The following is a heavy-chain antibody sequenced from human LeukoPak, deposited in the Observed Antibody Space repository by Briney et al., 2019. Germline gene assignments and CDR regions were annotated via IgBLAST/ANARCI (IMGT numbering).Heavy chain of an antibody. CDR3: ARAGQGYYYDTSAYYYDY. J-gene: IGHJ4*02. V-gene: IGHV1-18*01. Sequence: ASVNVSCKASGYTFTNFGISWVRQAPGQGLEWMGWICAYNGNPTYAQKLQGRVTVTTDTSTTTAYMELRSLTSDDTAVYFCARAGQGYYYDTSAYYYDYWGQGTLVTVSS. D-gene: IGHD3-22*01. CDR1: GYTFTNFG. CDR2: ICAYNGNP.